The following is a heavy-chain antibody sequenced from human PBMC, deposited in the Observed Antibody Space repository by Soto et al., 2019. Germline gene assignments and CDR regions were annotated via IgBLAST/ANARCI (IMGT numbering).Heavy chain of an antibody. CDR3: TTDLQQLVYDFDY. Sequence: GGSLRLSCAASGFTFSNAWMSWVRQAPGKGLEWVGRIKSKTDGGTTDYAAPVKGRFTISRDDSKNTLYLQMNSLKTEDTAVYYCTTDLQQLVYDFDYWGQGTLVTVSS. CDR2: IKSKTDGGTT. V-gene: IGHV3-15*01. CDR1: GFTFSNAW. J-gene: IGHJ4*02. D-gene: IGHD6-13*01.